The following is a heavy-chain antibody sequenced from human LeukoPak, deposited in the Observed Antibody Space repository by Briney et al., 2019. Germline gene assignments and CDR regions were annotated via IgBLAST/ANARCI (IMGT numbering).Heavy chain of an antibody. CDR3: ARAPINPINWFDP. Sequence: ASVKVSCKASGGTFSSYTVTWVRQAPGQGLEWMGGIIPIFGTANYAQKFQGRVTITADKSTSTAYMELSSLRSEDTAVYYCARAPINPINWFDPWGQGTLVTVSS. CDR1: GGTFSSYT. J-gene: IGHJ5*02. V-gene: IGHV1-69*06. CDR2: IIPIFGTA.